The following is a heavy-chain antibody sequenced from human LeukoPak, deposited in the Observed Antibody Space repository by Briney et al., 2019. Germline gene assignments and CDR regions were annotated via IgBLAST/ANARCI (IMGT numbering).Heavy chain of an antibody. CDR1: GYTFTSYY. D-gene: IGHD3-9*01. CDR2: INPSGGST. Sequence: ASVKVSCKASGYTFTSYYMHWVRQAPGQGLEWMGIINPSGGSTSYAQKFQGRVTMTRDTSTSTVYMELSSLRAEDTAVYYCARSGNFGNIYYYYYGMDVWGQGTTVTVSS. CDR3: ARSGNFGNIYYYYYGMDV. V-gene: IGHV1-46*01. J-gene: IGHJ6*02.